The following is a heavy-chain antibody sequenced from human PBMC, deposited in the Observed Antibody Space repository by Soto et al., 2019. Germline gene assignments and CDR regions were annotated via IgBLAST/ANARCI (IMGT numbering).Heavy chain of an antibody. CDR3: AKTNSNYLYYYYMDV. CDR2: ISGSGGST. J-gene: IGHJ6*03. Sequence: VQLLESGGGLVQPGGSLRLSCAASGFTFSSYAMSWVRQAPGKGLEWVSAISGSGGSTYYADSVKGRFTISRDNSKSTLYLQMNSLRAEDTGVYYCAKTNSNYLYYYYMDVWGKGTTVTVSS. V-gene: IGHV3-23*01. CDR1: GFTFSSYA. D-gene: IGHD4-4*01.